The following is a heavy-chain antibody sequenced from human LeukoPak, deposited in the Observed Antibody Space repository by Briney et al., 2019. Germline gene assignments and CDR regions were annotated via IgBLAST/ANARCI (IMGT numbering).Heavy chain of an antibody. CDR2: INPNSGGT. Sequence: ASVKVSCKASGYTFTGYYMHWVRQAPGQGLEWMGWINPNSGGTNYAQKFQGRVTMTRDTSISTAYMELSRLRPDDTAVYFCARGPAPAYYFYFYMDVWGNGTTVSVSS. V-gene: IGHV1-2*02. J-gene: IGHJ6*03. CDR1: GYTFTGYY. D-gene: IGHD2-2*01. CDR3: ARGPAPAYYFYFYMDV.